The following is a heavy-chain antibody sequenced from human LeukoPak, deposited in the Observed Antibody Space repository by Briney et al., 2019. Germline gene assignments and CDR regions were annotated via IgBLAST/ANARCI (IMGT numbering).Heavy chain of an antibody. CDR2: IYYSGST. CDR3: AGDYYYDSSGYYYFDY. Sequence: SETLSLTCTVSGGSVSSGSYYWSWIRQPPGKGLEWIGYIYYSGSTNYNPSLKSRVTISVDKSKNQFSLKLSSVTAADTAVYYCAGDYYYDSSGYYYFDYWGQGTLVTVSS. CDR1: GGSVSSGSYY. V-gene: IGHV4-61*01. D-gene: IGHD3-22*01. J-gene: IGHJ4*02.